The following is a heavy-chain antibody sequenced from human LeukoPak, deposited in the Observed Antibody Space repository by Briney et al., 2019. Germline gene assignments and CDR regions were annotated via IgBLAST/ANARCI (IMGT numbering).Heavy chain of an antibody. J-gene: IGHJ4*02. CDR1: GFTFADHV. CDR3: VKEASDPYFFDF. V-gene: IGHV3-43*02. CDR2: ISEDDDT. Sequence: GGSLRLSCVASGFTFADHVFHWIRQVPGKGLEWLAFISEDDDTYYADSVQGRFTISRDNSKNSLYFELQSLTTDDAALYYCVKEASDPYFFDFWGQGTLVTVSS.